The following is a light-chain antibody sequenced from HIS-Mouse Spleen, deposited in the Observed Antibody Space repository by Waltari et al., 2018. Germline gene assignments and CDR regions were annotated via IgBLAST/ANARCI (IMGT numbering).Light chain of an antibody. J-gene: IGLJ3*02. Sequence: QSVLTQPPSASGTPGQRVTISCSGSSSNIGSNYVYRYQQLPGTAPKLLIDGNNQRPSGVHDRFSGSKSGTSASLASSGLRSEDEADYYCAAWDDSLSGRVFGGGTKLTVL. CDR2: GNN. CDR3: AAWDDSLSGRV. V-gene: IGLV1-47*01. CDR1: SSNIGSNY.